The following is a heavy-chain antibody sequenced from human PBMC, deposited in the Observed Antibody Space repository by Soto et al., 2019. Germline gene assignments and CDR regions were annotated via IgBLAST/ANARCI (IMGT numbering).Heavy chain of an antibody. J-gene: IGHJ6*02. CDR3: ATPAPKPYYYYGMDV. CDR1: GGSISSSSYY. Sequence: WETLSLTCTVSGGSISSSSYYWGWIRQPPGKGLEWIGSIYYSGSTYYNPSLKSRVTISVDTSKNQFPLKLSSVTAADTAVYYCATPAPKPYYYYGMDVWGQGTTVTVSS. CDR2: IYYSGST. V-gene: IGHV4-39*01.